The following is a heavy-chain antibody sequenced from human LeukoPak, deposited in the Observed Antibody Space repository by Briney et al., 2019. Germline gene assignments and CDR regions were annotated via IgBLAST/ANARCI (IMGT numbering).Heavy chain of an antibody. CDR3: VVVVEPPDSDGFDV. CDR2: INADGSTA. D-gene: IGHD1-14*01. V-gene: IGHV3-74*01. CDR1: GFTFGNSW. J-gene: IGHJ3*01. Sequence: GGSLRLSCAASGFTFGNSWVHWVRQAPGNGLVWVSLINADGSTATYADSVKGRFTISRDNARNTLSLQMSSLTIEDTAVYYCVVVVEPPDSDGFDVWGQGTMITVSS.